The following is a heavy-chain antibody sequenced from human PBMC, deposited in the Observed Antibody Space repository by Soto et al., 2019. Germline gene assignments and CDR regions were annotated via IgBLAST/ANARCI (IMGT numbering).Heavy chain of an antibody. J-gene: IGHJ4*02. Sequence: GGSLRLSCAASGFTFSSYSMNWVRQAPGKGLEWVSSISSSSSYIYYADSVKGRFTISRDNAKNSLYLQMNSLRAEDTAVYYCARDLRIFYYGSGSYYFDYWGQGTLVTVSS. CDR1: GFTFSSYS. D-gene: IGHD3-10*01. CDR3: ARDLRIFYYGSGSYYFDY. CDR2: ISSSSSYI. V-gene: IGHV3-21*01.